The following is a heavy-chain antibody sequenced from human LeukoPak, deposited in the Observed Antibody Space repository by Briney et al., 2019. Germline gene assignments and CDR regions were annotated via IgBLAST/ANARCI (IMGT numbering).Heavy chain of an antibody. J-gene: IGHJ4*02. Sequence: SGTLSLTCTVSGDSIRSYYWGWIRQPPGKGLEWIGSIYYSGSTYYNPSLKSRVTISVDTSKNQFSLKLSSVTAADTAVYYCARGLPADYWGQGTLVTVSS. V-gene: IGHV4-39*01. CDR2: IYYSGST. CDR3: ARGLPADY. CDR1: GDSIRSYY. D-gene: IGHD5-12*01.